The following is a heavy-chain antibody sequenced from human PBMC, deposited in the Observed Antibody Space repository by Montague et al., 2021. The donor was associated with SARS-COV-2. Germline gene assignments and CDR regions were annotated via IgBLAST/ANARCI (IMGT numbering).Heavy chain of an antibody. J-gene: IGHJ4*02. CDR1: GGSISSYY. CDR2: INYSGST. D-gene: IGHD3-10*01. Sequence: SETLSLTCTVSGGSISSYYWSWIRQPPGKGLEWIGDINYSGSTNYNSSLKSRVTISVDTSKNQFSLNLSSVTAADTAVDFCVRFKWQRGVFDYWGQGTLVTVSS. CDR3: VRFKWQRGVFDY. V-gene: IGHV4-59*01.